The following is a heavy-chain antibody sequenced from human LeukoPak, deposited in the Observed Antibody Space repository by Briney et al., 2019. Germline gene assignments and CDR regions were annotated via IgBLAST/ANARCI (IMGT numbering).Heavy chain of an antibody. V-gene: IGHV3-11*01. Sequence: GGSLRLSCAASGFTSSDYYMSWIRQAPGKGLEWVSYISSSGSTIYYADSVKGRFTISRDNAKNSLYLQMNSLRAEDTAVYYCARDPLPEYSSGWINYWGQGTLVTVSS. CDR3: ARDPLPEYSSGWINY. D-gene: IGHD6-19*01. CDR2: ISSSGSTI. J-gene: IGHJ4*02. CDR1: GFTSSDYY.